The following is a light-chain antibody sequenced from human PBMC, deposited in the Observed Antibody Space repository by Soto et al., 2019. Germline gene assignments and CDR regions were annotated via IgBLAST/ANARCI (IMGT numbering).Light chain of an antibody. Sequence: EIVLTQSPGTLSLSPGERATLSCRTSQSVSSTYLAWYQQKPGQAPRLLIYDASSRATGIPDRFSGSGSGTDFTLTISRLEPEDVAVYYCQQDGTSPIMYIFGQGTKLDIK. CDR2: DAS. V-gene: IGKV3-20*01. CDR3: QQDGTSPIMYI. CDR1: QSVSSTY. J-gene: IGKJ2*01.